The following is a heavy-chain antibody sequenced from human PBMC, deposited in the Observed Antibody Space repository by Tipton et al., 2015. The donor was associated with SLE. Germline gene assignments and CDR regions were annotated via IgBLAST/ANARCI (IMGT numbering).Heavy chain of an antibody. J-gene: IGHJ5*02. Sequence: TLSLTCTASGDPITSSSYYWGWIRQPPGKGLEWIGSIYYSANTYYNPSLKSRVTISVDTSRNQFSLKLNFVTAADTAFYYCTRHVVGVASRPGWFDTWGQGTLVSVSS. CDR3: TRHVVGVASRPGWFDT. CDR1: GDPITSSSYY. D-gene: IGHD2-15*01. V-gene: IGHV4-39*01. CDR2: IYYSANT.